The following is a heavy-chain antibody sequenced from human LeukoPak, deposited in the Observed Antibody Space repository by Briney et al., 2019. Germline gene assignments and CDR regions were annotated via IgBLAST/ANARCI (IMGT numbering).Heavy chain of an antibody. D-gene: IGHD1-26*01. V-gene: IGHV3-48*03. Sequence: GGSLRLSCAASGFTFSSYEMNWVRQAPGKGLVWVSYISSSGRTIYYADSVKGRFTISRDNAKNSLDLQMNSLRVEDTAVYYCARPSHMGYYFDYWGQGTLVTVSS. CDR2: ISSSGRTI. CDR3: ARPSHMGYYFDY. J-gene: IGHJ4*02. CDR1: GFTFSSYE.